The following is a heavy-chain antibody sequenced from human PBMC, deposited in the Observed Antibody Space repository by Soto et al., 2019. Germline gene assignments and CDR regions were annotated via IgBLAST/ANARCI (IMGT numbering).Heavy chain of an antibody. J-gene: IGHJ5*02. D-gene: IGHD2-15*01. CDR3: ARGPAVVAATRGWFDP. CDR2: IYYSGST. V-gene: IGHV4-59*05. CDR1: GGSISSYY. Sequence: SETLSLTCTVSGGSISSYYWSWIRQPAGKGLEWIGSIYYSGSTYYNPSLKSRVTISVDTSKNQFSLKLSSVTAAGTAVYYCARGPAVVAATRGWFDPWGQGTLVTVSS.